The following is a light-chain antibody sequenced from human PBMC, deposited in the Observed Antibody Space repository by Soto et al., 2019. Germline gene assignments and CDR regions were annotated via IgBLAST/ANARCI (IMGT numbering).Light chain of an antibody. CDR3: QQYDILPIT. CDR2: DAS. V-gene: IGKV1-33*01. J-gene: IGKJ5*01. CDR1: QDINIY. Sequence: DIQMTQSPSSLFASVGDRVTITCQATQDINIYLNWYQHKQGKAPNXLIYDASNLEIGVPSRFSGSGSGTHFTFTISSLQTEDIGTYYCQQYDILPITFGRGTRLEIK.